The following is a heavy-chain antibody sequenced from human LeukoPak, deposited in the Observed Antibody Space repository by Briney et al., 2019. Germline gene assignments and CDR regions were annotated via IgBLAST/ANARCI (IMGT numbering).Heavy chain of an antibody. CDR3: ARDSPATIRDYFDY. CDR1: GGSFSGYY. J-gene: IGHJ4*02. Sequence: SETLSLTCAVYGGSFSGYYWSWIRQPPGKGLEWIGEINHSGSTNYNPSLKSRVTISVDTSKNQFSLKLSSVTAADTAVYYCARDSPATIRDYFDYWGQGTLVTVSS. V-gene: IGHV4-34*01. D-gene: IGHD5-24*01. CDR2: INHSGST.